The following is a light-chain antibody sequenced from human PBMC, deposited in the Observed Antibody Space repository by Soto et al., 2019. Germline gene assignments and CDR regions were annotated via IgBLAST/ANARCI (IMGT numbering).Light chain of an antibody. Sequence: QSALTQPASVSGSPGQLITISCTGTSSDVGSYNLVSWYQQNPGKAPKLMIYEGSKRPSGVSNRFSGSKSGNTASLTISGLQGEDEADYYCCSYAGRSSSSYVFGTGTKVTVL. CDR2: EGS. CDR1: SSDVGSYNL. CDR3: CSYAGRSSSSYV. J-gene: IGLJ1*01. V-gene: IGLV2-23*01.